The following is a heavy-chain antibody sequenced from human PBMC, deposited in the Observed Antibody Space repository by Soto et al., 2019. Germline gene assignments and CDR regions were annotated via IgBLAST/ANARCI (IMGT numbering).Heavy chain of an antibody. CDR2: ISYDGSNK. J-gene: IGHJ4*02. D-gene: IGHD3-3*01. Sequence: GGSLRLSCAASGFTFSSYAMHWVRQAPGKGLEWVAVISYDGSNKYYADSVRGRFTISRDNSKNTLYLQMNSLRAEDTAVYYCASWTYYDFWSGYYAGDFDYWGQGTLVTVSS. CDR1: GFTFSSYA. CDR3: ASWTYYDFWSGYYAGDFDY. V-gene: IGHV3-30-3*01.